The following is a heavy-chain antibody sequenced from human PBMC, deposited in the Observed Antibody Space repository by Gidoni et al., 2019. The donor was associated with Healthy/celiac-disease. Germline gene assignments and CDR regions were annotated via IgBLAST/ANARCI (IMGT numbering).Heavy chain of an antibody. D-gene: IGHD4-17*01. J-gene: IGHJ4*02. CDR1: GYTFTSYA. V-gene: IGHV1-3*01. Sequence: QVQLVQSGAEGKKPGASVKVSCKASGYTFTSYAMHWVRQAPGQRLEWMGWINAGNGNTKYSQKFQGRVTITRDTSVSTAYMELSSLRSEDTAVYYCARDLSNGDYVNYFDYWGQGTLVTVSS. CDR3: ARDLSNGDYVNYFDY. CDR2: INAGNGNT.